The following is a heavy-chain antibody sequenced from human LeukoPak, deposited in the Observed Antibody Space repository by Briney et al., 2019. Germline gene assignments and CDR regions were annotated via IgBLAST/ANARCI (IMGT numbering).Heavy chain of an antibody. CDR2: ISSSSSYI. Sequence: GGSLRLSCAASGFTFRSYGMHWVRQAPGKGLEWVSSISSSSSYIYYADSVKGRFTISRDNAKNSLYLQMNSLRAEDTAVYYCARVEALQRWLQLSMHWDYYYGMDVWGQGTTVTVSS. D-gene: IGHD5-24*01. J-gene: IGHJ6*02. CDR3: ARVEALQRWLQLSMHWDYYYGMDV. CDR1: GFTFRSYG. V-gene: IGHV3-21*01.